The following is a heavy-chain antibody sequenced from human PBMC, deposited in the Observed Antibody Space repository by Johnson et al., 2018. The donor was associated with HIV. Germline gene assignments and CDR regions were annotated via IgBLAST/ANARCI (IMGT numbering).Heavy chain of an antibody. J-gene: IGHJ3*02. CDR2: ISNSAITL. D-gene: IGHD4-17*01. CDR3: ARGGLGDYVVAFDI. V-gene: IGHV3-11*04. Sequence: QVQLVESGGGVVQPGRSLKLSCATSGFTFSDYYMSWIRQAPGKGLEWLSYISNSAITLYYADSVKGRFSISRDNAKSSVYLQMNSLRAEDTAVYYCARGGLGDYVVAFDIWGQGTMVTVSS. CDR1: GFTFSDYY.